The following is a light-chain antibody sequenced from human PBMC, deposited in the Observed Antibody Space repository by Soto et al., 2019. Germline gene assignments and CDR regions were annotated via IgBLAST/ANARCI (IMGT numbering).Light chain of an antibody. CDR2: DAS. V-gene: IGKV1-33*01. Sequence: DFQMTQSPSSLSASVGDRITITCQASQDISNRLNWYHQKPGKAPNLLIYDASNLAAGVPSGFSGSGSGTHFTFTITSLQPEDIGTFYCQQYASYPWTFGRGTKVDIK. J-gene: IGKJ1*01. CDR3: QQYASYPWT. CDR1: QDISNR.